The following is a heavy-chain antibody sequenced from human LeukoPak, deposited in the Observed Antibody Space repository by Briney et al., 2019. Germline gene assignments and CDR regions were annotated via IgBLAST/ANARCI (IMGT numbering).Heavy chain of an antibody. CDR2: IYYSGST. Sequence: SETLSLTCTVSGGSISSSSYYWGWIRQPPGKGLEWIGSIYYSGSTYYNPSLKSRVTISVDTSENQFSLKLSSVTAADTAVYYCARFAAGWNEYYFDYWGQGTLVTVSS. CDR3: ARFAAGWNEYYFDY. CDR1: GGSISSSSYY. J-gene: IGHJ4*02. V-gene: IGHV4-39*01. D-gene: IGHD1-1*01.